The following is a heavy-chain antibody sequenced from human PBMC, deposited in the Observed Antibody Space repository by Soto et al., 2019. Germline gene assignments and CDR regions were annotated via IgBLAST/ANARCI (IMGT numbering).Heavy chain of an antibody. CDR3: AKDRLFEY. J-gene: IGHJ4*02. CDR2: ISYDGSNK. CDR1: GFTFSSYG. V-gene: IGHV3-30*18. Sequence: QVQLVESGGGVVQPGRSLRLSCAASGFTFSSYGMHWVRQAPGKGLEWVAVISYDGSNKYYADSVKGRFTISRDNSKNPVYLQMNSLRAEDTAVYYCAKDRLFEYWGQGTLVTVSS.